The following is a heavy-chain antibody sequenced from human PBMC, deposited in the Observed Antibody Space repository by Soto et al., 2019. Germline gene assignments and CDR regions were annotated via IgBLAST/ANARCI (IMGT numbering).Heavy chain of an antibody. V-gene: IGHV3-30*18. CDR2: ISYDGTNK. CDR3: AKDLQSYGDYDYYCYGMDV. CDR1: ELTFVTLG. D-gene: IGHD4-17*01. Sequence: QVQLVESGGGGVRLGGSLTISVQPSELTFVTLGCHWVRKTPGRGLEGGAVISYDGTNKFYSDSVKGRFTISRDNFKNTLTLQMNSLRADDTAVYSCAKDLQSYGDYDYYCYGMDVWGLGTRVTVSS. J-gene: IGHJ6*02.